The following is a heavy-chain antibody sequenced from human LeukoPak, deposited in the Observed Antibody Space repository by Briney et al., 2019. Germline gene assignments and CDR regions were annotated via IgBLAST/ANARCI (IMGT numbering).Heavy chain of an antibody. D-gene: IGHD2-15*01. V-gene: IGHV4-34*01. Sequence: SENLSLTCAVYGGSFSGYYWSWIRQPPGKGLEWIGEINHSGSTNYNPSLKSRVTISVDTSKNQFSLKLSSVTAADTAVYYCARVKLVYYYYYGMDVWGKGTTVTVSS. CDR3: ARVKLVYYYYYGMDV. J-gene: IGHJ6*04. CDR1: GGSFSGYY. CDR2: INHSGST.